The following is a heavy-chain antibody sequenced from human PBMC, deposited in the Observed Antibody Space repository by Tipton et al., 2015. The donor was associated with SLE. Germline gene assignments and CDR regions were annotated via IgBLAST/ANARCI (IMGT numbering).Heavy chain of an antibody. CDR1: GGSLGSHC. J-gene: IGHJ4*02. V-gene: IGHV4-59*08. D-gene: IGHD5-18*01. Sequence: TLSLTCTVSGGSLGSHCWNWIRQPSGKGLGWIGYVCYTGSTSYNPSLKSRVAVSIDTSKNEFSLKLNSVTAADTAVYYCVEGHTAMVIFDSWGQGTLVTVSS. CDR2: VCYTGST. CDR3: VEGHTAMVIFDS.